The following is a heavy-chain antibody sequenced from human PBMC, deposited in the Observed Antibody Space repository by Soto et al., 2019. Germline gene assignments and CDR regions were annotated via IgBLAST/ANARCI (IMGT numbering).Heavy chain of an antibody. D-gene: IGHD5-18*01. CDR1: GFTFSRYG. CDR2: IWDDGSNK. CDR3: ARDLGSRQYRYSGDCDH. Sequence: QVQLVESGGGVVQPGRSLRLSCAASGFTFSRYGMHWVRQAPGKGLEWVAIIWDDGSNKDYVDSVKGRFTISRDNSKNTLDLQMNSLRAEDTAVYYCARDLGSRQYRYSGDCDHWGQGTLVTVSS. J-gene: IGHJ4*02. V-gene: IGHV3-33*01.